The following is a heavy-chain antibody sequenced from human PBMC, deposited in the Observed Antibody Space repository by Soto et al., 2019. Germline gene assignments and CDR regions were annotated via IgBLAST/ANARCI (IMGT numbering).Heavy chain of an antibody. D-gene: IGHD2-21*02. CDR1: GGSVSSGSYY. V-gene: IGHV4-61*01. J-gene: IGHJ4*02. Sequence: SETLSLTCTVSGGSVSSGSYYWSWIRQPPGKGLEWIGYIYYSGSTNYNPSLKSRVTISVDTSKNQFSLKLSSVTAADTAVYYCARAEGGGDCCDFDYWGQGTLVTVSS. CDR2: IYYSGST. CDR3: ARAEGGGDCCDFDY.